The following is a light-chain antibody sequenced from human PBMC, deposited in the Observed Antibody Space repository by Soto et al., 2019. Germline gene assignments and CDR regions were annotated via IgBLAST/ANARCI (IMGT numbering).Light chain of an antibody. CDR1: QTISSW. Sequence: DIQMTQSPSTLSASVGDRVTITCRASQTISSWLAWYQQKPGIAPKLLIYKTSTLESGVPSRFSGSGSGTEFTLTIDSLQPDDFATYYCQQYYSYRGRGFGQGTKVEIK. J-gene: IGKJ1*01. CDR3: QQYYSYRGRG. CDR2: KTS. V-gene: IGKV1-5*03.